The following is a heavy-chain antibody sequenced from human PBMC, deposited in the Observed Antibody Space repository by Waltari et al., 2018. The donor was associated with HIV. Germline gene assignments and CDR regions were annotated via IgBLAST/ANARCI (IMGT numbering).Heavy chain of an antibody. D-gene: IGHD1-26*01. CDR1: GGSISRSY. J-gene: IGHJ4*02. CDR3: ARSGSYRGYFDY. Sequence: QVQLQASRPGLVKPSETLSLTCPVSGGSISRSYCSRFRQPPGKGLEWIGYIYYSGSTNYNPSLKSRVTISVDTSKNQFSLKLSSVTAADTAVYYCARSGSYRGYFDYWGQGTLVTVSS. V-gene: IGHV4-59*01. CDR2: IYYSGST.